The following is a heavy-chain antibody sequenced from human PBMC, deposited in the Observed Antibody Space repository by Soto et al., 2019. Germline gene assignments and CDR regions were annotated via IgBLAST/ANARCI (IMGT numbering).Heavy chain of an antibody. J-gene: IGHJ4*02. CDR2: ISAYNGNT. V-gene: IGHV1-18*01. CDR3: ARSSSGSYYQQY. Sequence: ASVKVSCKASGYTFTSYAMHWVRQAPGQGLEWMGWISAYNGNTNYAQKLQGRVTMTTDTSKKQFSLKLSSVTAADTAVYYCARSSSGSYYQQYWGQGALVTVSS. D-gene: IGHD3-10*01. CDR1: GYTFTSYA.